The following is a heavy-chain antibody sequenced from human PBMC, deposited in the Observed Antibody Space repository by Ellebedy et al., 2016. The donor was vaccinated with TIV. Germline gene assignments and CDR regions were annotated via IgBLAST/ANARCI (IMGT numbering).Heavy chain of an antibody. V-gene: IGHV3-21*01. Sequence: GESLKISXAASGFSFSSYSVNWVRQAPGKGLEWVSTISGDSSYIYYADLVKGRFTISRDNAKNSLYLQMNSLRAEDTAVYYCARDYYGPEDYWGQGTLVTVSS. CDR2: ISGDSSYI. D-gene: IGHD3-10*01. J-gene: IGHJ4*02. CDR1: GFSFSSYS. CDR3: ARDYYGPEDY.